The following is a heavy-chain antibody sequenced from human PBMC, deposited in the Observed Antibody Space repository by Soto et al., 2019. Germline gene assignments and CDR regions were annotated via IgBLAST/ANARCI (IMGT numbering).Heavy chain of an antibody. D-gene: IGHD6-13*01. CDR1: GYTFTSYY. CDR2: INPSGGST. J-gene: IGHJ3*02. Sequence: ASVKVSCKASGYTFTSYYMHWVRQAPGQGLEWMGIINPSGGSTSYAQKFQGRVTMTRDTSTSTAYMELRSLRSDDTAVYYCARTLYSSDAFDIWGQGTMVTVSS. V-gene: IGHV1-46*01. CDR3: ARTLYSSDAFDI.